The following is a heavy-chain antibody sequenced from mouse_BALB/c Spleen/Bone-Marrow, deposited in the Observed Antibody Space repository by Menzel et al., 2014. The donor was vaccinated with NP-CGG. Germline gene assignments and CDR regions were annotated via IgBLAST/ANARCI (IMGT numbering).Heavy chain of an antibody. CDR3: TRVYYYGSAWFAY. V-gene: IGHV1-5*01. Sequence: EVQLQQSGTVLARPGASAKMSCKASGYTFTSYWMHWVKQRPGQGLEWIGAIYPGNSDTSYNQKFKGKAKLTAVTSTSTAYMELSSLTNEDPAVYYCTRVYYYGSAWFAYWGQGTLVTVSA. CDR1: GYTFTSYW. J-gene: IGHJ3*01. CDR2: IYPGNSDT. D-gene: IGHD1-1*01.